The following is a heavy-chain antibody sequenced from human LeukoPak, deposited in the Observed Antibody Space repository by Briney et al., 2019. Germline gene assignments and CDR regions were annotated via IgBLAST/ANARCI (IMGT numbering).Heavy chain of an antibody. CDR3: ARKQSRAGSAGGTFDY. J-gene: IGHJ4*02. V-gene: IGHV4-39*07. CDR2: MYYSGST. D-gene: IGHD6-13*01. CDR1: GGSISSSDYY. Sequence: SEALSLTCTVSGGSISSSDYYRGWIRQPPGKGLEWIGSMYYSGSTYYNPSLKSRVTISVDTSKNQFSLKLSSVTAADTAVYYCARKQSRAGSAGGTFDYWGQGTLITVSS.